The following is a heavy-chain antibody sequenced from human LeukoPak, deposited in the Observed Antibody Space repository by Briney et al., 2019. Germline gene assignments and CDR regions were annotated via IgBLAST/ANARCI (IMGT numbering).Heavy chain of an antibody. D-gene: IGHD2-2*01. CDR1: GYTFTDYY. J-gene: IGHJ5*02. CDR2: INPKTGAT. CDR3: ARRYCSSTSCYWFDP. Sequence: ASVKVSCKASGYTFTDYYLHWVRQAPGQGLEWMGWINPKTGATNYAQKFQGRVAMTRDTSISTGNMELSGLRSDDTAVYYCARRYCSSTSCYWFDPWGQGTLVTVSS. V-gene: IGHV1-2*02.